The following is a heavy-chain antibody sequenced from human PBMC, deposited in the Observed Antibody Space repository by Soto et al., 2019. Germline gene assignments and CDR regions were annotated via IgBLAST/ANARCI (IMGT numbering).Heavy chain of an antibody. CDR1: GGSVSSGSYY. D-gene: IGHD3-10*02. CDR3: ARGVRLMLVY. CDR2: ISYSGSS. Sequence: QVQLQESGPGLVKPSETLSLTCTVSGGSVSSGSYYWYWIRQPPGKGLEWIAYISYSGSSSYNSSLKSRVTISVDTYKNQFSLNLSSVTAAVTAVYYCARGVRLMLVYWGQGTLVTVSS. V-gene: IGHV4-61*01. J-gene: IGHJ4*02.